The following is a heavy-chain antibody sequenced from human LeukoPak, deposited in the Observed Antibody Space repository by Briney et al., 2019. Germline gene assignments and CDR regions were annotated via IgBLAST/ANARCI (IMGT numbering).Heavy chain of an antibody. V-gene: IGHV5-51*01. J-gene: IGHJ3*01. D-gene: IGHD3-10*01. CDR3: ARPLSGSYDAFDV. CDR2: IFPGDSDI. Sequence: GESLKISCKGSGYRFTSNWIAWVRQMPEKGLEWMGIIFPGDSDIRYSPSFQGQVTISADTSINTAYLQWSSLKASDTAMYYCARPLSGSYDAFDVWGQGTMVTVSS. CDR1: GYRFTSNW.